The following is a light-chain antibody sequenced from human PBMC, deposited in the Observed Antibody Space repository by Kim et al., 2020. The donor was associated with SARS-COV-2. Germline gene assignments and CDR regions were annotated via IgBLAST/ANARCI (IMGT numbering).Light chain of an antibody. CDR3: AAWDDSLNGAV. CDR2: SNN. J-gene: IGLJ7*01. V-gene: IGLV1-44*01. Sequence: ELTQPPSASGTPGQRVTISCSGSSSNIGSNTVNWYQQLPGTAPKLLIYSNNQQPSGVPDRFSGSKSGTSASLAISGLQSEDEADYYCAAWDDSLNGAVFGGGTQLTVL. CDR1: SSNIGSNT.